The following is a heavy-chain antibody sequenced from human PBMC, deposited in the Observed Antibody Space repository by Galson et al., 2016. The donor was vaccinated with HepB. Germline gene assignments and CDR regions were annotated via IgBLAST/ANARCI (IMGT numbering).Heavy chain of an antibody. CDR1: VSTFRSYV. J-gene: IGHJ4*02. D-gene: IGHD6-19*01. CDR2: IRESGDT. CDR3: AKSRPYGTGWFGVNDY. V-gene: IGHV3-23*01. Sequence: SLRLSCAASVSTFRSYVMSWVRQAPGKGLEWVSAIRESGDTHYADSVKGRFTISRDNSMNALYPQMNNLRAEDTAVYFLAKSRPYGTGWFGVNDYWGQGTLVTVSS.